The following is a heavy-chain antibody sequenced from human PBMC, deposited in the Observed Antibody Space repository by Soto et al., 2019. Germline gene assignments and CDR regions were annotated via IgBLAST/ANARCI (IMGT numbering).Heavy chain of an antibody. D-gene: IGHD2-15*01. CDR1: GGSISSGDYY. V-gene: IGHV4-30-4*01. J-gene: IGHJ6*02. CDR3: ARDRSGSVGDYYYYYGMDV. CDR2: IYYSGST. Sequence: SETLSLTCTVSGGSISSGDYYWSWIRQPPGKGLELIGYIYYSGSTYYNPSLKSRVTISVDTSKNQFSLKLSSVTAADTAVYYCARDRSGSVGDYYYYYGMDVGGQGTTVTVSS.